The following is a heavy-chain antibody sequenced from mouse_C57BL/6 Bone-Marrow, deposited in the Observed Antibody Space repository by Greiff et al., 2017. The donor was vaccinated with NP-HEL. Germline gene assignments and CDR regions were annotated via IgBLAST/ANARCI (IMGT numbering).Heavy chain of an antibody. V-gene: IGHV1-69*01. D-gene: IGHD1-1*01. CDR1: GYTFTSYW. J-gene: IGHJ2*01. CDR3: ARDPYYYYGSSYYFDY. CDR2: IDPSDSYT. Sequence: QVQLQQPGAELVMPGASVKLSCKASGYTFTSYWMHWVKQRPGQGLEWIGEIDPSDSYTNYNRKFKGKSTLTVDKSSSTAYMQLSSLTSEDSAVYYCARDPYYYYGSSYYFDYWGQGTTLTVSS.